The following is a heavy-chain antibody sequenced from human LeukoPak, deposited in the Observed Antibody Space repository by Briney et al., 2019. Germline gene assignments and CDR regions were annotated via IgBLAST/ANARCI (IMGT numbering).Heavy chain of an antibody. CDR3: ARVGCSGGSRYYYFDY. CDR1: GYTFTSYD. D-gene: IGHD2-15*01. CDR2: MNPNSGNT. Sequence: ASVKVSCKASGYTFTSYDINWVRQATGQGLEWMGWMNPNSGNTGYAQKFQGRVTMTRNTSISTAYMELSSLRSEDTAVYYCARVGCSGGSRYYYFDYWGQGTLVTVSS. V-gene: IGHV1-8*01. J-gene: IGHJ4*02.